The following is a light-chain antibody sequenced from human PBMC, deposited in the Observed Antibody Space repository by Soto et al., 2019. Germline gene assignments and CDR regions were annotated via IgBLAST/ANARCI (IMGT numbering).Light chain of an antibody. J-gene: IGKJ2*01. Sequence: DIQMTQSPSTLSASVGDRVTITCRASQSISSWLAWYQQKPGKAPKVLIYKASNLESGVPSRFSGSGSETEFSLTISSLQPDDSATYYCQHYNTHPYTFGQGTNLEI. CDR3: QHYNTHPYT. V-gene: IGKV1-5*03. CDR2: KAS. CDR1: QSISSW.